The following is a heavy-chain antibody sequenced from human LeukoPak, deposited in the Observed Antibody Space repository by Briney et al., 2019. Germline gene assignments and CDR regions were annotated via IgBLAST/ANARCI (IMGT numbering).Heavy chain of an antibody. CDR3: ASQGPHYDFWSGYSNWFDP. D-gene: IGHD3-3*01. V-gene: IGHV1-2*06. J-gene: IGHJ5*02. Sequence: ASVKVSCKASGYTFTGYYMHWVRQAPGQGLEWMGRINPNSGGTNYAQKFQGRDTMTRDTSISTAYMELSRLRSDDTAVYYCASQGPHYDFWSGYSNWFDPWGQGTLVTVSS. CDR1: GYTFTGYY. CDR2: INPNSGGT.